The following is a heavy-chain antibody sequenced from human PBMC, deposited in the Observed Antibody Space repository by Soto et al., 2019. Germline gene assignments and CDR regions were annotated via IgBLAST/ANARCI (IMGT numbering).Heavy chain of an antibody. CDR3: TTETISHGDYSSPFY. Sequence: GGSLRLSCAASGFTFSNAWMSWVRQAPGKGLEWVGRIKSKTDGGTTDYAAPVKGRFTISRDDSKNTLYLQMNSLKTEDTAVYYCTTETISHGDYSSPFYWGQGTLVTVSS. J-gene: IGHJ4*02. CDR1: GFTFSNAW. D-gene: IGHD4-17*01. CDR2: IKSKTDGGTT. V-gene: IGHV3-15*01.